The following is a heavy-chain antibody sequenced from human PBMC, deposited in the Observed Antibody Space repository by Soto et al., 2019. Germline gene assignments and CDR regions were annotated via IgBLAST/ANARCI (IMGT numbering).Heavy chain of an antibody. CDR1: GGSISSYY. V-gene: IGHV4-59*12. Sequence: SETLSLTCTVSGGSISSYYWSWIRQPPGKGLEWIGYIYYSGSTYYNPSLKSRVTISVDSSKNLFSLSLSSVTAADTAVYFCVRSGCSSTACHTDWFDPWGPGTLVTVSS. CDR2: IYYSGST. J-gene: IGHJ5*02. CDR3: VRSGCSSTACHTDWFDP. D-gene: IGHD2-2*01.